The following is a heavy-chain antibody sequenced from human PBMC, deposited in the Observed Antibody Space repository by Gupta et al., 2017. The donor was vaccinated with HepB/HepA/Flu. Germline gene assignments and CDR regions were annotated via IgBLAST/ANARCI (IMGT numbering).Heavy chain of an antibody. D-gene: IGHD3-22*01. CDR3: ARDVGDYYDSSGYYGGWFDP. Sequence: QVQLQESGPGLVKPSETLSLTCTVSGGSISSYYWSWIRQPPGKGLEWIGYIYYSGSTNYNPSLKSRVTISVDTSKNQFSLKLSSVTAADTAVYYCARDVGDYYDSSGYYGGWFDPWGQGTLVTVSS. CDR1: GGSISSYY. J-gene: IGHJ5*02. CDR2: IYYSGST. V-gene: IGHV4-59*01.